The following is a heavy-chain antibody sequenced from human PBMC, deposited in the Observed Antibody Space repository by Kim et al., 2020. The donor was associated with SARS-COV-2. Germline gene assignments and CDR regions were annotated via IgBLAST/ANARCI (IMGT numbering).Heavy chain of an antibody. Sequence: SETLSLTCAVYGGSFSGYYWSWIRQPPGKGLEWIGEINHSGSTNYNPSLKSRVTISVDTSKNQFSLKLSSVTAADTAVYYCARGSGGSCYLDYWGQGTLVTVSS. CDR1: GGSFSGYY. CDR2: INHSGST. D-gene: IGHD2-15*01. J-gene: IGHJ4*02. V-gene: IGHV4-34*01. CDR3: ARGSGGSCYLDY.